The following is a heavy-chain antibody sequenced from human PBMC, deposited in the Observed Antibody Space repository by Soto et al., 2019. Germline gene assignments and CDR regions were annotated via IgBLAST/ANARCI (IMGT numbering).Heavy chain of an antibody. Sequence: SQTLPLTCAISGDSVSINSAAWNWIRQSPSRGLEWLGRTYYRSKWYNDYAVSVKSRITINPDTSKNQLSLQLNSVTPEDTAVYYCARVAWEYSSSSVLDYWGQGTLVTVSS. CDR2: TYYRSKWYN. D-gene: IGHD6-6*01. J-gene: IGHJ4*02. V-gene: IGHV6-1*01. CDR1: GDSVSINSAA. CDR3: ARVAWEYSSSSVLDY.